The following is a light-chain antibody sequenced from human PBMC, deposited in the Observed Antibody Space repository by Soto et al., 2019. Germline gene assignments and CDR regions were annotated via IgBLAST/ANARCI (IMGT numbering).Light chain of an antibody. V-gene: IGKV4-1*01. CDR3: QQYYTTPYT. CDR2: WAS. Sequence: DIVMTQFPDSLAVSLGERATVNCMSSQSVLYNSNNKNYLAWYQQKPGQPPKLLIYWASTRESGIPDRFSGSGSGTDFTLTISSLQADDVAVYYCQQYYTTPYTFGQGTKLEI. J-gene: IGKJ2*01. CDR1: QSVLYNSNNKNY.